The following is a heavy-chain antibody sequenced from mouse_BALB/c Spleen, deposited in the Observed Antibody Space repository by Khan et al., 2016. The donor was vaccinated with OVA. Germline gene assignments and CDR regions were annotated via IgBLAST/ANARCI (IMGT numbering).Heavy chain of an antibody. CDR2: TNPTNGRT. CDR1: GYTFTSYW. V-gene: IGHV1S81*02. J-gene: IGHJ4*01. CDR3: ARENYYGRTGYAMDY. Sequence: QVQLQQPGAELVKAGASVKMSCKASGYTFTSYWMHWVKQRLGQGLEWFAETNPTNGRTYYNEKFKSKATLTVDKSSSTAYMLLSGPTFEDSAVYYCARENYYGRTGYAMDYWGQGTSVTVSS. D-gene: IGHD1-1*01.